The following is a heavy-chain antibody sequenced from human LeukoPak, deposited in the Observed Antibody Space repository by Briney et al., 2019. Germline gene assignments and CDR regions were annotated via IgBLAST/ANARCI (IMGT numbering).Heavy chain of an antibody. D-gene: IGHD3-22*01. CDR2: LYVNGSP. CDR3: ARAYYYDSSGYYYPYYFDY. CDR1: GDSISSAY. Sequence: SETLSLTCTVSGDSISSAYWGWIRQSAGKGLEYIGRLYVNGSPNSNPSLKSRVTMSLDTSKNQFSLKMTSVTAADTAVYYCARAYYYDSSGYYYPYYFDYWGQGTLVTVSS. V-gene: IGHV4-4*07. J-gene: IGHJ4*02.